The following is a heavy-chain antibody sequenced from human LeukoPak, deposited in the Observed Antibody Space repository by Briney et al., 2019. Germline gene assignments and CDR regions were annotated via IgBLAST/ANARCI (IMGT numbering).Heavy chain of an antibody. CDR3: ARSPLSPGPPFRRIYYFDY. V-gene: IGHV1-8*01. D-gene: IGHD2/OR15-2a*01. J-gene: IGHJ4*02. Sequence: SVKVSCKASGYTFTSYDINWVRQATGQGLEWMGWMNPNSGNTGHAQNFQGRVTMARNTSISTAYMELSSLRSEDTDVYYCARSPLSPGPPFRRIYYFDYWGQGTLVTVSS. CDR2: MNPNSGNT. CDR1: GYTFTSYD.